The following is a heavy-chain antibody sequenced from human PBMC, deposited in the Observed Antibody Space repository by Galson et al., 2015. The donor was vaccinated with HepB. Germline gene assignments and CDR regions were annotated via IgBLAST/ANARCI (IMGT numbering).Heavy chain of an antibody. V-gene: IGHV3-23*01. CDR3: AKGYCERGTCLPLDA. J-gene: IGHJ5*02. Sequence: SLRLSCAASGFTFRKYAMSWVRQAPGKGLEWVSAIGASGGATYYADSVKGRFTISRDNSKNTLYLQSSNLSAGDTALYFCAKGYCERGTCLPLDAWGQGVLVTVSP. D-gene: IGHD2-15*01. CDR2: IGASGGAT. CDR1: GFTFRKYA.